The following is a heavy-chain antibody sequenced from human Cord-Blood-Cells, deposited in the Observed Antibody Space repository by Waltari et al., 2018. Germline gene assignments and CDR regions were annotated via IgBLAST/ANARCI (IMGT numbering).Heavy chain of an antibody. CDR1: GFTFSRYG. V-gene: IGHV3-30*18. Sequence: QVQLVASGGGVVQPGRSLRLSCAASGFTFSRYGMHWVRPAPGKGLEWVAVISYDGSNKYYADSVKGRFTISRDNSKNTLYLQMNSLRAEDTAVYYCAKDGCTGGVCFDYWGQGTLVTVSS. CDR2: ISYDGSNK. D-gene: IGHD2-8*02. CDR3: AKDGCTGGVCFDY. J-gene: IGHJ4*02.